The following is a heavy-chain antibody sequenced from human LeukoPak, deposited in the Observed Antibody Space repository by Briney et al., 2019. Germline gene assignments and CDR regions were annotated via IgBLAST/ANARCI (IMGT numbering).Heavy chain of an antibody. J-gene: IGHJ4*02. D-gene: IGHD3-16*02. CDR2: ISDSGGST. CDR1: GFTFSDYA. V-gene: IGHV3-23*01. CDR3: ARHDSFIPY. Sequence: GGSLRLSCVASGFTFSDYAMSRVRQAPGKGLEWVSGISDSGGSTYYADSVKGRCAISRDNSKNTVSLQMNNLRAEDTAVYFCARHDSFIPYWGQGTLVTVTS.